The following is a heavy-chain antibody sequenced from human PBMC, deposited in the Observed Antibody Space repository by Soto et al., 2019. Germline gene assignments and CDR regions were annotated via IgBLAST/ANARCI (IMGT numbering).Heavy chain of an antibody. D-gene: IGHD6-19*01. Sequence: EVQLLESGGGSVQPGGYLRLSCAASGFTFSNHAMAWLRQVPGKGLEWVSGISGGGGDTYHADYVRGRFTISRDNSKNTLYHQMNSLRAEDAAVDYCARTDSSGWSTRYGMDVWGQGTTVTVSS. CDR3: ARTDSSGWSTRYGMDV. V-gene: IGHV3-23*01. J-gene: IGHJ6*02. CDR2: ISGGGGDT. CDR1: GFTFSNHA.